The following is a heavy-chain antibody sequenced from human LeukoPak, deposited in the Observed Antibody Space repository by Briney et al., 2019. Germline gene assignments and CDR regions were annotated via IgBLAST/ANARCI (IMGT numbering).Heavy chain of an antibody. CDR1: GFTFSSYS. V-gene: IGHV3-21*01. CDR3: ARDPSRVPIT. D-gene: IGHD3-16*01. J-gene: IGHJ4*02. Sequence: GGSLRLSCAASGFTFSSYSMNWVRQAPGKGLEWVSSISSSSYIYYADSVKGRFTISRDNAKNSLYLQMNSLRAEGTAVYYCARDPSRVPITWGQGTLVTVSS. CDR2: ISSSSYI.